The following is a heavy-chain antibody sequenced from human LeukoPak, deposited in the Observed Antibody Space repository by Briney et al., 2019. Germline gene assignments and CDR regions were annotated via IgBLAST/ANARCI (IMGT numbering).Heavy chain of an antibody. CDR1: GYTFTGYY. J-gene: IGHJ5*02. V-gene: IGHV1-2*02. CDR3: ARGQSYTRNWFDP. Sequence: ASVKVSCKASGYTFTGYYMYWVRQAPGQGLDWMGWINPKSGGTNYAQKFQGRVTMTRDTSISTAYMELSRLRSDDTAVYYCARGQSYTRNWFDPWGQGTLVTVSS. D-gene: IGHD2-2*02. CDR2: INPKSGGT.